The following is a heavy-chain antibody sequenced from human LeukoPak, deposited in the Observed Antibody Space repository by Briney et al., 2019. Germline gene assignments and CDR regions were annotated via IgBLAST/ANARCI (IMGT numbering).Heavy chain of an antibody. V-gene: IGHV3-30*02. CDR2: IRYDGSNK. J-gene: IGHJ6*03. CDR1: GFTFSSYG. D-gene: IGHD4-17*01. Sequence: PGGSLRLSCAASGFTFSSYGMHWVRQAPGKGREWVAFIRYDGSNKYYADSVKGRFTISRDNSKNTLYLQMNRLRAEDTAVYYCAKVLDYGDFLYYYYYYMDVWGKGTTVTVSS. CDR3: AKVLDYGDFLYYYYYYMDV.